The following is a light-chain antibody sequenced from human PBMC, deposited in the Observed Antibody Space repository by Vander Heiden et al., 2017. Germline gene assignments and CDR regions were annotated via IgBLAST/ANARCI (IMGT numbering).Light chain of an antibody. V-gene: IGLV3-1*01. CDR3: QAWASRHEVV. Sequence: LRQACSSCLSPGQTASITCSGDKLGDKYACWYQQKPGQSPVLVIYQDSKRPSGIPERFSGSKCGNTASLTICGTQVMAAADYFCQAWASRHEVVFGGGTKLTVL. CDR2: QDS. CDR1: KLGDKY. J-gene: IGLJ2*01.